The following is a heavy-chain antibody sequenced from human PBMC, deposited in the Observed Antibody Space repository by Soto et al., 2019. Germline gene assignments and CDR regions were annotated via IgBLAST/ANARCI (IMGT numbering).Heavy chain of an antibody. V-gene: IGHV4-34*01. J-gene: IGHJ4*02. CDR2: INHSGST. D-gene: IGHD2-8*02. CDR3: ARDKITGLFDY. Sequence: QVQLQQWGAGLLKPSETLSLTCAVYGGSFSGYYWTWIRQPPGTGLEWIGEINHSGSTNYNPSLKSQVTISVDTSQNQFSLKLTSVPAADTAVYYCARDKITGLFDYWGQGTLVTVSS. CDR1: GGSFSGYY.